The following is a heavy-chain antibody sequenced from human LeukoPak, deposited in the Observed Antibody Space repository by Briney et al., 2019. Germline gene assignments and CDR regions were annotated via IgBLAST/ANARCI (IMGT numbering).Heavy chain of an antibody. CDR2: ISGSGGNT. CDR3: ARSTRGMVTIGYYFDY. V-gene: IGHV3-23*01. CDR1: GFTFSTYA. J-gene: IGHJ4*02. Sequence: GGSLRLSCAASGFTFSTYAMSWVRQAPGKGLEWVSTISGSGGNTNYADSVKGRFTISRDNSKNTLYLQMNCLRAEDTAIYYCARSTRGMVTIGYYFDYWGQGTLVTVSS. D-gene: IGHD5-24*01.